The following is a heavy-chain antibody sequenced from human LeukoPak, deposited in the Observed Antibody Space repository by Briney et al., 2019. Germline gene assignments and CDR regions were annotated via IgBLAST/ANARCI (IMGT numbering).Heavy chain of an antibody. J-gene: IGHJ4*02. CDR2: IIPIFGTA. D-gene: IGHD3-9*01. Sequence: EASVTVSCKASGGTFSSYAISWVRQAPGQGLEWMGGIIPIFGTANYAQKFQGRVTITTDESTSTAYMELSSLRSEDTAVYYCARVHDILTGCAFDYWGQGTLVTVSS. CDR3: ARVHDILTGCAFDY. CDR1: GGTFSSYA. V-gene: IGHV1-69*05.